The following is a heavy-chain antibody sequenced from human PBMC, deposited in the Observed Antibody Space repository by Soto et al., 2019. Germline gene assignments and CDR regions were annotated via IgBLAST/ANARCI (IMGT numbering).Heavy chain of an antibody. J-gene: IGHJ6*02. CDR2: IIPIFGTA. D-gene: IGHD3-10*01. Sequence: GASVKVSCKASGGTFSSYAISWVRQAPGQGLEWMGGIIPIFGTANYAQKFQGRVTITADESTSTAYMELSSLRSEDTAVYYCKLLWFGDNYYGMDVWGQGTTVTVSS. V-gene: IGHV1-69*13. CDR1: GGTFSSYA. CDR3: KLLWFGDNYYGMDV.